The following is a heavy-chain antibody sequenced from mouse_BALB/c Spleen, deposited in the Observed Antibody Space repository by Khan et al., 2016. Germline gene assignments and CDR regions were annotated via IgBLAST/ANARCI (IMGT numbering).Heavy chain of an antibody. V-gene: IGHV9-2-1*01. Sequence: QIQLVQSGPELKKPGETVKTSCKASGYTFTDYSMHWVKQAPGKGLKWMGWINTETGEPTYADAFKGWFAFSLETSASTAYLQINNLKIEDTTTYVCGRYYAMDYWGQGTSVTVSS. CDR3: GRYYAMDY. CDR2: INTETGEP. J-gene: IGHJ4*01. CDR1: GYTFTDYS.